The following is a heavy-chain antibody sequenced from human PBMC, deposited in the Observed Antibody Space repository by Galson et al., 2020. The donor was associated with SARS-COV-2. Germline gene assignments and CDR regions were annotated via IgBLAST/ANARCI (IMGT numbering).Heavy chain of an antibody. CDR2: ITYVGSSQ. CDR3: AKDLPIDN. D-gene: IGHD2-21*01. Sequence: GGSLRLSCAASGFTFSDYDMHWVRQAPGKGLEWVALITYVGSSQYYADSVKGRFTISRDKSKNTLYLQMNSLRPEDTAVYYCAKDLPIDNWGRGTLVTVSS. CDR1: GFTFSDYD. J-gene: IGHJ4*02. V-gene: IGHV3-30*18.